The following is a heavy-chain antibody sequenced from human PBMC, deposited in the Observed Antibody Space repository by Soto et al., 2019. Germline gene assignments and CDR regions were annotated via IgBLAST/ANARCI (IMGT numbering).Heavy chain of an antibody. Sequence: KTSETLSLTCPGSGDSIRGFYWSWIRQPPGKGLEWIGYINHAGSTYYSPSIQSRVTISLDSSKNQFSLILTSVIAADTAVYFCATFRRNYFDNWGQGTLVTVPS. CDR3: ATFRRNYFDN. V-gene: IGHV4-59*01. D-gene: IGHD3-16*01. CDR1: GDSIRGFY. J-gene: IGHJ4*02. CDR2: INHAGST.